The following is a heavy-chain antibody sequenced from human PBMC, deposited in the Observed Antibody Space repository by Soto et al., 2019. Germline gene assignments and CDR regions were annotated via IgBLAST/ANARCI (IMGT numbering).Heavy chain of an antibody. CDR2: ISSSSTYI. CDR3: ARESLGDFSSAPYFDN. J-gene: IGHJ4*02. V-gene: IGHV3-21*01. D-gene: IGHD3-10*01. Sequence: GGSLRLSCTASGVSFSLYGISWVRQAPGKGLEWVPSISSSSTYIYYADSLKGRFTISRDNSKNSLFLQINSLRAEDTAVYYCARESLGDFSSAPYFDNWGQGTLVTVSS. CDR1: GVSFSLYG.